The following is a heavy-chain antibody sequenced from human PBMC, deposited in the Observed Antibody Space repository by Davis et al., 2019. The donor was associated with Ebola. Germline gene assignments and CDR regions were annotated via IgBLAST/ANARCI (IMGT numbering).Heavy chain of an antibody. CDR1: GFTFDDYA. V-gene: IGHV3-9*01. Sequence: SLKISCAASGFTFDDYAMHWVRQAPGKGLELVSGLSWNSGSIGYADSVKGRFTISRDNAKNSLYLQMNSLRAEDTALYYCAKDGQHTVTTSFDYWGQGTLVTVSS. CDR2: LSWNSGSI. CDR3: AKDGQHTVTTSFDY. D-gene: IGHD4-17*01. J-gene: IGHJ4*02.